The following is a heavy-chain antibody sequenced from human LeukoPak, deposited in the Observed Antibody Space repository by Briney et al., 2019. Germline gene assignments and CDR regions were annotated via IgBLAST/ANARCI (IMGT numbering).Heavy chain of an antibody. CDR3: ARVMSSGSPLDY. D-gene: IGHD3-10*01. Sequence: PGGSLRLSCAASGFTLSDHYMSWISAAPGKGLEWVSYISKTTSSTNYADSVKGRFSISRDDAKNSLYLQLNSLTGEDTAVYYCARVMSSGSPLDYWGQGTLVTVSS. J-gene: IGHJ4*02. CDR1: GFTLSDHY. CDR2: ISKTTSST. V-gene: IGHV3-11*05.